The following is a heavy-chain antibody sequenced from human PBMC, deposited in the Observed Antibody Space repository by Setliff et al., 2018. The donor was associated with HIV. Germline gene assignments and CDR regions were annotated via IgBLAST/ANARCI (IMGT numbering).Heavy chain of an antibody. CDR1: GESFSGFY. Sequence: SETLSLTCAVYGESFSGFYWTWIRQPPGKGLEWIGDINHSGRTNYNPSLKSRVTISVDTSKNQFSLKLTSMTAADTAVYYCARAAAGNTGPFDLWGQGSPVTVSS. J-gene: IGHJ4*02. CDR2: INHSGRT. V-gene: IGHV4-34*01. CDR3: ARAAAGNTGPFDL. D-gene: IGHD4-17*01.